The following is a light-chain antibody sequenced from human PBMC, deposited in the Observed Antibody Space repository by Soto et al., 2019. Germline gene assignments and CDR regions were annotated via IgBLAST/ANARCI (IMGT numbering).Light chain of an antibody. CDR1: QSLLHSNGYNY. CDR3: MQALQTPYT. J-gene: IGKJ2*01. V-gene: IGKV2-28*01. Sequence: DIVMTQSPLSLPVTPGEPASISCTSSQSLLHSNGYNYLDWYLQKPWQSPQLLIYLGSNRASGVPDRFSGSGSGTDFTLKISRVEAEDVGVYYCMQALQTPYTFGQGTKLEIK. CDR2: LGS.